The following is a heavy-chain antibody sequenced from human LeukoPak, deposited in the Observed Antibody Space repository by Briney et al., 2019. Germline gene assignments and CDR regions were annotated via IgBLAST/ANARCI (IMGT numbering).Heavy chain of an antibody. CDR2: IIPIFGTA. Sequence: SVKVSCKASGGTFSSYAISWVRQAPGQGLEWMERIIPIFGTANYAQKFQGRVTITTDESTSTAYMELSSLRSEDTAVYYCARDVTVAGTFTRQNYYYYYMDVWGKGTTVTVSS. D-gene: IGHD6-19*01. CDR3: ARDVTVAGTFTRQNYYYYYMDV. V-gene: IGHV1-69*05. CDR1: GGTFSSYA. J-gene: IGHJ6*03.